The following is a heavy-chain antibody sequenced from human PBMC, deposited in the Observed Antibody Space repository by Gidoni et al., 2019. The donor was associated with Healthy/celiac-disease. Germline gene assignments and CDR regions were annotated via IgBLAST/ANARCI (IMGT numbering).Heavy chain of an antibody. CDR1: GFTFSSYS. CDR3: ARNPIVVVPAATLEYFDY. Sequence: EVQLVESGGGLVKPGGSLRLSCAASGFTFSSYSMNWVRQAPGKGLEWVSSISSSSSYIYYADSVKGRFTISRDNAKNSLYLQMNSLRAEDTAVYYCARNPIVVVPAATLEYFDYWGQGTLVTVSS. V-gene: IGHV3-21*01. CDR2: ISSSSSYI. J-gene: IGHJ4*02. D-gene: IGHD2-2*01.